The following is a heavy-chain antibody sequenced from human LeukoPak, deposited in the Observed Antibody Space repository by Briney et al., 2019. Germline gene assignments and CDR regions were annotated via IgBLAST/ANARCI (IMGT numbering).Heavy chain of an antibody. CDR1: GYSFTTYW. Sequence: GESLKISCRGSGYSFTTYWIGWVRQMPGKGLEWMGIVYPGDSDARYSPSFQGQVTISADKSISTAYLQWSSLKASDTAMYYCARRRDLYSGSYYPFDYWGQGTLVTVSS. D-gene: IGHD1-26*01. J-gene: IGHJ4*02. V-gene: IGHV5-51*01. CDR3: ARRRDLYSGSYYPFDY. CDR2: VYPGDSDA.